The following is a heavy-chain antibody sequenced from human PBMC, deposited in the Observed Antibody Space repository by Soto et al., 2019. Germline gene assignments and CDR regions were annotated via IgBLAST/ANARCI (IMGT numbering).Heavy chain of an antibody. CDR3: AAKCTVTTGIHL. V-gene: IGHV1-58*02. D-gene: IGHD4-17*01. J-gene: IGHJ6*02. CDR2: IVVGSGNT. Sequence: QMQLVQSGPEVKKPGTSVKVSCKASGFTFTSSAMQWVRQARGQRLEWIGWIVVGSGNTNYAQKFQESVTTTRDMSTRTASLELSSLRSAATPVHYCAAKCTVTTGIHLWRQGTTVTLSS. CDR1: GFTFTSSA.